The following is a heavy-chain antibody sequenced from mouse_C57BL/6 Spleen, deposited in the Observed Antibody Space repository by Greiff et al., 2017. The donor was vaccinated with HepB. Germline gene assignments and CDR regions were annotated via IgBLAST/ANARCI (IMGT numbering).Heavy chain of an antibody. CDR2: IYPRSGNT. CDR3: AREGGYDEGYAMDY. J-gene: IGHJ4*01. D-gene: IGHD2-2*01. V-gene: IGHV1-81*01. CDR1: GYTFTSYG. Sequence: VQLQQSGAELARPGASVKLSCKASGYTFTSYGISWVKQRPGQGLEWIGEIYPRSGNTYYNEKFKGKATLTADKSSSTAYMELRSLTSEDSAVYFCAREGGYDEGYAMDYWGQGTSVTVSS.